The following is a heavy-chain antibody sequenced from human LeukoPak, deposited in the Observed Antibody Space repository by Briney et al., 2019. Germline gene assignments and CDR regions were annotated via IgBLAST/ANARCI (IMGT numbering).Heavy chain of an antibody. CDR1: GGTFSSYA. CDR3: ASTVPVWGSYRYYFDY. CDR2: IIPIFGTA. D-gene: IGHD3-16*02. V-gene: IGHV1-69*05. Sequence: SVKVSSKASGGTFSSYAISWVRQAPGQGLEWMGRIIPIFGTANYAQKFQGRVTITTDESTSTAYMELSSLRSEDTAVYYCASTVPVWGSYRYYFDYWGQGTLVTVSS. J-gene: IGHJ4*02.